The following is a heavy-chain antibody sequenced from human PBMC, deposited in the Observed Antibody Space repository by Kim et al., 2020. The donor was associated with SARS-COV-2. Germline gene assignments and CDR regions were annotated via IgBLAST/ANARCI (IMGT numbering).Heavy chain of an antibody. J-gene: IGHJ5*02. Sequence: ADSVKGRFTISRHNSKNTLYLQMNSLRAEDTAVYYCARGSGYDFGYWFDPWGQGTLVTVSS. V-gene: IGHV3-53*04. D-gene: IGHD5-12*01. CDR3: ARGSGYDFGYWFDP.